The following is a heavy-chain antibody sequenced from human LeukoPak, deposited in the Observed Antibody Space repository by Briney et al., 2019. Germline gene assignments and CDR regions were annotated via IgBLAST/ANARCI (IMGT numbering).Heavy chain of an antibody. CDR1: GFTFSSYS. CDR3: ARDPTSGPSDAFDI. V-gene: IGHV3-48*01. D-gene: IGHD2-2*01. J-gene: IGHJ3*02. CDR2: ICGFRRNI. Sequence: GGSLRLSCAASGFTFSSYSMNWVRQAPGKGLEWASYICGFRRNIFLAVSLKGRFTLSRDNANNSLYLQMNSLRAEDTAVYCCARDPTSGPSDAFDIWGQGTMVTVSS.